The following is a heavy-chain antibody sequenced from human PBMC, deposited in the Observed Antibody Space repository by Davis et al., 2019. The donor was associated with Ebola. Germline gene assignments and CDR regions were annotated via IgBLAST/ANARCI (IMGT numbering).Heavy chain of an antibody. D-gene: IGHD7-27*01. CDR2: INHSGST. V-gene: IGHV4-34*01. Sequence: MPSETLSLTCAVYGGSFSGYYWSWIRQPPGKGLEWIGEINHSGSTYYNPSLKSRVTISVDTSKNQFSLKLSSVTAADTAVYYCARRPLGGNWFDPWGQGTLVTVSS. CDR1: GGSFSGYY. J-gene: IGHJ5*02. CDR3: ARRPLGGNWFDP.